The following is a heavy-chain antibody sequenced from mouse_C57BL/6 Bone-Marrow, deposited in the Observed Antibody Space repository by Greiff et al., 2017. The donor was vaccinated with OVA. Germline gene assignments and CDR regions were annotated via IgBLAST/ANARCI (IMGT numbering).Heavy chain of an antibody. CDR2: ISNLAYSI. J-gene: IGHJ1*03. Sequence: EVHLVESGGGLVQPGGSLKLSCAASGFTFSDYGMAWVRQAPRKGPEWVAFISNLAYSIYYADTVTGRFTISRENAKNTLYLEMSSLRSEDTAMYYCARFPYYYGSSMSYWYFDVWGTGTTVTVSS. CDR1: GFTFSDYG. CDR3: ARFPYYYGSSMSYWYFDV. D-gene: IGHD1-1*01. V-gene: IGHV5-15*01.